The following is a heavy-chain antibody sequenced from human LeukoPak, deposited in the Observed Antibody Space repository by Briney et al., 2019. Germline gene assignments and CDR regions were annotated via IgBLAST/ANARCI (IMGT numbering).Heavy chain of an antibody. CDR1: GYTFTGYY. J-gene: IGHJ4*02. D-gene: IGHD3-9*01. CDR3: AREGGVLRSCDWSPRY. V-gene: IGHV1-2*06. Sequence: GASVKVSCKASGYTFTGYYIHWVRQAPGQGLEWMGRINPNSGDTNYAQEFQGRVTMTRDTSTSIAYMDQSRLRSDDTAVYYCAREGGVLRSCDWSPRYWGQGTLVTVSS. CDR2: INPNSGDT.